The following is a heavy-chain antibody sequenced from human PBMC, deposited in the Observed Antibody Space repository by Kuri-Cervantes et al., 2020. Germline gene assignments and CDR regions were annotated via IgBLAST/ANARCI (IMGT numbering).Heavy chain of an antibody. CDR2: IYHSGST. V-gene: IGHV4-59*12. Sequence: ESLKIFCTVSGGSISSYYWSWIRQPPGKGLEWIGEIYHSGSTNYNPSLKSRVTISVDKSKNQFSLKLSSVTAADTAVYYCASQEGDCSSTSCYYYYGMDVWGQGTTVTVSS. CDR1: GGSISSYY. D-gene: IGHD2-2*01. CDR3: ASQEGDCSSTSCYYYYGMDV. J-gene: IGHJ6*02.